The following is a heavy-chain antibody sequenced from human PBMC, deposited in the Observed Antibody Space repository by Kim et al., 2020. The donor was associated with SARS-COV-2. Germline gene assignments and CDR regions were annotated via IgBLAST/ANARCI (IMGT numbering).Heavy chain of an antibody. CDR2: ISWDGGST. J-gene: IGHJ4*02. CDR3: AKAPRGLWFGECDY. D-gene: IGHD3-10*01. Sequence: GGSLRLSCAASGFTFDDYTMHWVRQAPGKGLEWVSLISWDGGSTYYADSVKGRFTISRDNSKNSLYLQMNSLRTEDTALYYCAKAPRGLWFGECDYWGQGTLVTVSS. CDR1: GFTFDDYT. V-gene: IGHV3-43*01.